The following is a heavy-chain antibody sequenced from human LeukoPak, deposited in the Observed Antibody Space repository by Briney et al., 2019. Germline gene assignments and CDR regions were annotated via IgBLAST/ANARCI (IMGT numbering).Heavy chain of an antibody. J-gene: IGHJ3*02. D-gene: IGHD3-3*01. CDR2: IKQDGSEK. CDR3: AREGLGYDFWSGPDAFDI. Sequence: GGSLRLSCAASGFTFSSYWMSWVRQAPGKGLEWVANIKQDGSEKYYVDSVKGRFTISRDSAKNSLYLQMNSLRAEDTAVYYCAREGLGYDFWSGPDAFDIWGQGTMVTVSS. CDR1: GFTFSSYW. V-gene: IGHV3-7*01.